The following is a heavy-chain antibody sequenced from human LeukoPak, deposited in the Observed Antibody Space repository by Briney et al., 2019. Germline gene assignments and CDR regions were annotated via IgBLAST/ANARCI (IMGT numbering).Heavy chain of an antibody. CDR1: GGSISGYY. J-gene: IGHJ4*02. CDR3: ARATNYAILTGYNYFDY. Sequence: PSETLSLTCTVSGGSISGYYWSWIRQPPGKGLEWIGYIYYGGSTNYNPSLKSRVTISVDTSKNQFSLKLSSVTAADTAVYYCARATNYAILTGYNYFDYWGQGTLVTVSS. CDR2: IYYGGST. D-gene: IGHD3-9*01. V-gene: IGHV4-59*01.